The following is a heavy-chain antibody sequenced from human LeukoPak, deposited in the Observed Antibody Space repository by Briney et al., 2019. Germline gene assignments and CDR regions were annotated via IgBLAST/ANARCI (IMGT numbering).Heavy chain of an antibody. CDR1: GYTFTGYF. CDR3: ARDEYSGYDVYGMDV. V-gene: IGHV1-2*02. J-gene: IGHJ6*02. CDR2: INPNSGVT. D-gene: IGHD5-12*01. Sequence: ASVKVSCKASGYTFTGYFMHWVRQAPGQGLEWMGWINPNSGVTNYAQKFQGRVTMTRDTSISTAYMELSRLRSDDTAVYYCARDEYSGYDVYGMDVWGQGTTVTVSS.